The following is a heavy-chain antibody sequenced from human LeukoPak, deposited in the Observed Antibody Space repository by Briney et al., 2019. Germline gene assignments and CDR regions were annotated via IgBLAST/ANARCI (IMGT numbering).Heavy chain of an antibody. Sequence: GGSLRLSCAASGFTFSSYSMNWVRQAPGKGLEWVSSISSSSSYIYYADSVKGRFTISRDNAKNSLYLQMNSLRAEDTAVYYCAELSVAGRGDAFDIWGQGTMVTVSS. J-gene: IGHJ3*02. CDR1: GFTFSSYS. CDR2: ISSSSSYI. V-gene: IGHV3-21*01. D-gene: IGHD6-19*01. CDR3: AELSVAGRGDAFDI.